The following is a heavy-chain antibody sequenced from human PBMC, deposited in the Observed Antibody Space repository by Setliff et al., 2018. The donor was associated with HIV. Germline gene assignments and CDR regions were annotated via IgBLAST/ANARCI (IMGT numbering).Heavy chain of an antibody. J-gene: IGHJ4*02. Sequence: GESLKTSCQAPGCSVTNYWSGWVSQMPGKGLEWIGVIYPGDFVTRYGPSFQGQVFISADRSITTAYLQWDSLKASDTAMYYCTRRRRAPGIEDLEAYWGQGTLVTVSS. CDR2: IYPGDFVT. D-gene: IGHD1-26*01. CDR1: GCSVTNYW. V-gene: IGHV5-51*01. CDR3: TRRRRAPGIEDLEAY.